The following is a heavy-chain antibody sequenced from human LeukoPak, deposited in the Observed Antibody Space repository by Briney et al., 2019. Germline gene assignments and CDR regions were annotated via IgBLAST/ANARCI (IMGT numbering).Heavy chain of an antibody. CDR2: ISGSGGST. J-gene: IGHJ6*02. CDR1: GFTFSSYA. V-gene: IGHV3-23*01. D-gene: IGHD1-1*01. CDR3: AKGVGTYYYYGMDV. Sequence: PGGSLRLSCAASGFTFSSYAMSWVRQAPGKGLEWVSAISGSGGSTYYADSVKGRFIISRDNSKNTLYLQMNSLRAEDTAVYYCAKGVGTYYYYGMDVWGQGTTVTVSS.